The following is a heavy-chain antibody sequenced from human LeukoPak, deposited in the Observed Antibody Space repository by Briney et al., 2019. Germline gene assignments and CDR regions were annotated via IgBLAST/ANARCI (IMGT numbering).Heavy chain of an antibody. Sequence: PSETLSLTCAVYGGSFSGYYWSWIRQPPGKGLEWIGEINHSGSTNYNPSLKSRVTISVDTSKNQFSLKLSSVTAADTAVYYCATGMVYSSSSNWFDPWGQGTLVTVSS. V-gene: IGHV4-34*01. CDR1: GGSFSGYY. J-gene: IGHJ5*02. CDR3: ATGMVYSSSSNWFDP. D-gene: IGHD6-13*01. CDR2: INHSGST.